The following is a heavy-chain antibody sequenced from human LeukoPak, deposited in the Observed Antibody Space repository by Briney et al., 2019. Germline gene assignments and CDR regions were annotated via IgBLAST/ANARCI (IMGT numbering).Heavy chain of an antibody. CDR3: AVDYDYWTAFFSGSRMTPKR. Sequence: GGSLRLSCAASGFTFSSYWMHWVRQAPGKGLVWVSRINSDGSSTSYADSVKGRFTISRDNAKNSLYLQMNSLRAEDTAVYYCAVDYDYWTAFFSGSRMTPKRGGQGTLVTVSS. CDR1: GFTFSSYW. V-gene: IGHV3-74*01. CDR2: INSDGSST. J-gene: IGHJ4*02. D-gene: IGHD3/OR15-3a*01.